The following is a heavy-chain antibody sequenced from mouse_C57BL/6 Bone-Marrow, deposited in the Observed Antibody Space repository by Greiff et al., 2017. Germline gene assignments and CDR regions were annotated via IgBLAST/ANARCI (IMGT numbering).Heavy chain of an antibody. Sequence: QVHVKQSGPGLVQPSQSLSITCTVSGFSLTSYGVHWVRQSPGKGLEWLGVIWSGGSTDYNAAFISRLSISKDNSKSQVFFKMNSLQADDTAIYSCARPPHYYGSSRYYYAMDYWGQGTSVTVSS. J-gene: IGHJ4*01. CDR1: GFSLTSYG. CDR2: IWSGGST. CDR3: ARPPHYYGSSRYYYAMDY. V-gene: IGHV2-2*01. D-gene: IGHD1-1*01.